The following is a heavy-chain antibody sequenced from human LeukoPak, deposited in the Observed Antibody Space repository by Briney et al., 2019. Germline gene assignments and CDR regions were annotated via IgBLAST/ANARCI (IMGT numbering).Heavy chain of an antibody. Sequence: SWVRQPPGKGLEWVSAISDGGGTTYYADSVQGRFTISRDYSKNTLFLQMNSLRADDTAVYYCAKVGTGDLFRALDYWGQGTLVTVSS. J-gene: IGHJ4*02. D-gene: IGHD1-14*01. V-gene: IGHV3-23*01. CDR2: ISDGGGTT. CDR3: AKVGTGDLFRALDY.